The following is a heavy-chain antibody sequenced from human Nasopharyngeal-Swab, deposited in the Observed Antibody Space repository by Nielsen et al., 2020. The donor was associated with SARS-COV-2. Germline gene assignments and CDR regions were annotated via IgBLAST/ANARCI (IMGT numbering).Heavy chain of an antibody. CDR3: VCGETTPSDY. D-gene: IGHD2-15*01. J-gene: IGHJ4*02. V-gene: IGHV3-74*01. Sequence: WIRQPPGKGLVWVSRINSDGSTIDYADSVKGRFTISRDNARNTLNLQMNSLRAEDTALYYCVCGETTPSDYWGQGTLVTVSS. CDR2: INSDGSTI.